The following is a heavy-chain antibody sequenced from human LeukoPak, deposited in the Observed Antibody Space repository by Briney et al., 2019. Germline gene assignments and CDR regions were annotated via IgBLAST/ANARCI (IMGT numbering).Heavy chain of an antibody. CDR2: INPHSGGT. CDR3: ARWYGSGSYDH. V-gene: IGHV1-2*02. Sequence: ASVKVSCKASGYTFTGYYMHWVRQAPGQGPEWMGWINPHSGGTNYAQEFQGRVTMTRDTSISTAYMELSRLRSDDTALYYCARWYGSGSYDHWGQGTLVTVSS. CDR1: GYTFTGYY. D-gene: IGHD3-10*01. J-gene: IGHJ4*02.